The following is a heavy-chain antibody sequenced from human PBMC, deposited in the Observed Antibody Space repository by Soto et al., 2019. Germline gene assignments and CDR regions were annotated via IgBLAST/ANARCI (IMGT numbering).Heavy chain of an antibody. CDR1: RGTFSSYA. J-gene: IGHJ4*02. Sequence: SVRVSCKASRGTFSSYAINWVRQAPGQGLEWMGGIIPIFGTANYAQKFQGRITMTTDTSSNTAYMELRSLRSDDTAIYYCARGRYYYDSSAYWGQGTPVTVSS. CDR2: IIPIFGTA. CDR3: ARGRYYYDSSAY. D-gene: IGHD3-22*01. V-gene: IGHV1-69*05.